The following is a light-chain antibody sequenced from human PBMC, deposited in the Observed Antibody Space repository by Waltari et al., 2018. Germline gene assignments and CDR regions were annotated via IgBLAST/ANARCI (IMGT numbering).Light chain of an antibody. J-gene: IGKJ1*01. Sequence: ETVVTQSPATLSVSPGESATLSCRTSPSIGFNLAWYQQKPGQAPRLLIYHASTRATGIPARFSGSGSETEFTLTISGLQSEDFAVYYCQQYNRWPPGTFGQGTKVEI. CDR3: QQYNRWPPGT. CDR2: HAS. V-gene: IGKV3-15*01. CDR1: PSIGFN.